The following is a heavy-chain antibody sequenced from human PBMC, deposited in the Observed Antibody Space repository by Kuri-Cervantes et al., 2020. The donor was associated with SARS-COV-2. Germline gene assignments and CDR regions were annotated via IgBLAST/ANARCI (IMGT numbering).Heavy chain of an antibody. D-gene: IGHD6-13*01. CDR1: GFSFSGYA. Sequence: GESLKIFCAASGFSFSGYAMSWVRQAPGKGLERVSAISAGGDTILYADSVRGRFTISRDNSKNTLYLQPNSLRAEDTAIYYCAKVILNSDSSTLGRFDFWGLGTLVTVSS. J-gene: IGHJ4*02. V-gene: IGHV3-23*01. CDR3: AKVILNSDSSTLGRFDF. CDR2: ISAGGDTI.